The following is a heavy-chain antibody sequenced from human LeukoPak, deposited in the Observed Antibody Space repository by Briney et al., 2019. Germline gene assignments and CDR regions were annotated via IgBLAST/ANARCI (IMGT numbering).Heavy chain of an antibody. CDR2: IVSTSSPV. Sequence: PGGSLRLSCAASGFTFSIYSMNWVRQAPGKGLEWVSYIVSTSSPVYYADSVKGRFTITRDNAKNSLYLQMNSLRDEDTAVYYGAREPLDYWGQGTLVTVSS. CDR1: GFTFSIYS. V-gene: IGHV3-48*02. J-gene: IGHJ4*02. CDR3: AREPLDY.